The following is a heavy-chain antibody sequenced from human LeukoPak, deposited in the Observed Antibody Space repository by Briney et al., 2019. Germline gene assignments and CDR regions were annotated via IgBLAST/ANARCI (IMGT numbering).Heavy chain of an antibody. CDR2: IKQDGSEE. CDR3: ARATVGDF. Sequence: GGSLRLSCAASGFTFSSYWMTWVRQAPGKGLEWVATIKQDGSEEYFVDSVKGRFTISRDNAKNSLYLQMNSLRAEDTAVYYCARATVGDFWGQGTLVTVSS. CDR1: GFTFSSYW. D-gene: IGHD4-23*01. V-gene: IGHV3-7*04. J-gene: IGHJ4*02.